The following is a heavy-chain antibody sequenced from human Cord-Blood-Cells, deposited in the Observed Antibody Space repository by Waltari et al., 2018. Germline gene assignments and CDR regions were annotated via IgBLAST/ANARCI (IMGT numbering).Heavy chain of an antibody. V-gene: IGHV4-34*01. CDR2: INHSGST. Sequence: QVQLQQWGAGLLKPSEPLSLTCAVYGGSFSGYYWRWIRQPPGKGLEWIGEINHSGSTNYNPSLKSRVTISVDTSKNQFSLKLSSVTAADTAVYYCARAQLGSYWYFDLWGRGTLVTVSS. CDR3: ARAQLGSYWYFDL. CDR1: GGSFSGYY. D-gene: IGHD6-13*01. J-gene: IGHJ2*01.